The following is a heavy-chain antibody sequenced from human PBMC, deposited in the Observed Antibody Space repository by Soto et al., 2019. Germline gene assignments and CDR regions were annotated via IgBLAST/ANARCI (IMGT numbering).Heavy chain of an antibody. CDR3: ARGGYNRNYVWGGETSNWFDP. CDR1: GGSFNVYY. J-gene: IGHJ5*02. Sequence: SETLGVSCVLYGGSFNVYYWSWIRQPPGTGLESLPGPHRTRSTSYNPSLKSRVTISVDTSQNQFSLKRSSVTAADTAVYYCARGGYNRNYVWGGETSNWFDPWGQGTMVTVSS. CDR2: PHRTRST. D-gene: IGHD1-7*01. V-gene: IGHV4-34*01.